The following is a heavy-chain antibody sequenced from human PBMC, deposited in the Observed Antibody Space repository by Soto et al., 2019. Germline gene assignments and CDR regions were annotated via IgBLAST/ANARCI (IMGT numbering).Heavy chain of an antibody. D-gene: IGHD4-17*01. CDR3: ARPRMTTTTRYHGMDV. J-gene: IGHJ6*02. V-gene: IGHV3-30-3*01. CDR1: GFTFSRYA. CDR2: VSFDGSNE. Sequence: QVQLVESGGGVVQPGGSLRLSCSASGFTFSRYAMHWVRQAPGEGLDWVAVVSFDGSNEYYAESVRGRFTISRDTSKNTLYLQMNCLRPEDSAVYFCARPRMTTTTRYHGMDVWGRGTTVTVSS.